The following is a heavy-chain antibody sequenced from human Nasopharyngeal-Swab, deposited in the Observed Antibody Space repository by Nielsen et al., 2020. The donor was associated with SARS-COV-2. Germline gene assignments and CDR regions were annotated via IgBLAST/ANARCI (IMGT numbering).Heavy chain of an antibody. CDR3: ARGKGIDY. J-gene: IGHJ4*02. V-gene: IGHV4-39*07. CDR2: IYYSGST. Sequence: SETLSLTCTVSGGSTSSSSYYWGWIRQPPGKGLEWIGSIYYSGSTYYNPSLKSRVTISVDTSKNQFSLKLSSVTAADTAVYYCARGKGIDYWGQGTLVTVSS. CDR1: GGSTSSSSYY.